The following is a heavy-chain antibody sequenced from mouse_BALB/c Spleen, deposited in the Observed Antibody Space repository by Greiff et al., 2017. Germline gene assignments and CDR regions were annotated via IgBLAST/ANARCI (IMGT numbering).Heavy chain of an antibody. CDR3: ARDRRLPAYYAMDY. V-gene: IGHV2-9*02. CDR1: GFSLTSYG. D-gene: IGHD1-2*01. J-gene: IGHJ4*01. Sequence: VMLVESGPGLVAPSQSLSITCTVSGFSLTSYGVHWVRQPPGKGLEWLGVIWAGGSTNYNSALMSRLSISKDNSKSQVFLKMNSLQTDDTAMYYCARDRRLPAYYAMDYWGQGTAVTVSS. CDR2: IWAGGST.